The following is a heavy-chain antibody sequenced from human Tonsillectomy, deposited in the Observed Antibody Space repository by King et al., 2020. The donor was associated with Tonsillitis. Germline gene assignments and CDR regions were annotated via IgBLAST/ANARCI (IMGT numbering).Heavy chain of an antibody. CDR1: GFSLSTGGVG. V-gene: IGHV2-5*01. Sequence: TLKESGPTLVKPTQTLTLTCTFSGFSLSTGGVGVGWIRQPPGKALEWLALIYWNDDKRYSPSLKSRLTITKDTSKNQVVSTMTNMDPVDTATYYCADSDYGDPPFDDWGQGTLVTASS. J-gene: IGHJ4*02. CDR2: IYWNDDK. CDR3: ADSDYGDPPFDD. D-gene: IGHD4-17*01.